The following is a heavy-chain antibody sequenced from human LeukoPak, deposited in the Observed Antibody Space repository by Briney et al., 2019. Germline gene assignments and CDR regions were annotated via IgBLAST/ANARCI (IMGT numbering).Heavy chain of an antibody. CDR1: GGSTSSSRYY. CDR2: IYYSGST. CDR3: ARSLMGYDSSGYYYEFDY. Sequence: KPPETLSLTCTVSGGSTSSSRYYWGWLRQPPGKGLEWFASIYYSGSTYYNPSLKSRVTISVDTSKNQFSLKLSSVTAADTAVYYCARSLMGYDSSGYYYEFDYWGQGTLVTVSS. D-gene: IGHD3-22*01. V-gene: IGHV4-39*01. J-gene: IGHJ4*02.